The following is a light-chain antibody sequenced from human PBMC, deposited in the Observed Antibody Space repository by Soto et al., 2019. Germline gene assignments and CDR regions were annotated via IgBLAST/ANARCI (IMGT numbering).Light chain of an antibody. CDR2: KNN. CDR1: NSNIGAPYD. Sequence: QSVLTQPPSVSGAPGQRVTISCTGNNSNIGAPYDVQWFQQFPGTAPKLLIYKNNIRPSGISDRFSASKSGTSASLAITGLQAEDEADYYCQSYDNSLNGVLFGGGTKVTVL. J-gene: IGLJ2*01. V-gene: IGLV1-40*01. CDR3: QSYDNSLNGVL.